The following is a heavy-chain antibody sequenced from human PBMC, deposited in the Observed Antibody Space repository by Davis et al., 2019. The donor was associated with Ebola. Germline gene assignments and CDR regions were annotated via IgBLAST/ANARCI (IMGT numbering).Heavy chain of an antibody. Sequence: PGGSLRLSCAASGFTFSSYWMHWVRQAPGKGLVWVSRINSDGSSTSYADSVKGRFTISRDNAKNTLYLQMNSLRAEDTAVYYCARVRPTYYYDSSGYYTNYYFDYWGQGTLVTVSS. CDR2: INSDGSST. CDR3: ARVRPTYYYDSSGYYTNYYFDY. D-gene: IGHD3-22*01. CDR1: GFTFSSYW. J-gene: IGHJ4*02. V-gene: IGHV3-74*01.